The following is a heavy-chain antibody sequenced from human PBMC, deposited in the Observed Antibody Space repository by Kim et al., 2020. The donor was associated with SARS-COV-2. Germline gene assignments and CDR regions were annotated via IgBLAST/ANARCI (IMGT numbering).Heavy chain of an antibody. CDR1: GYTFTSYD. CDR2: MNPNSGNT. V-gene: IGHV1-8*01. J-gene: IGHJ6*03. Sequence: ASVKVSCKASGYTFTSYDINWVRQATGQGLEWMGWMNPNSGNTGYAQKFQGRVTMTRNTSISTAYMELSSLRSEDTAVYYCARRGVLRYFDWVRRRNYYYMDAWGKGTTVTVSS. D-gene: IGHD3-9*01. CDR3: ARRGVLRYFDWVRRRNYYYMDA.